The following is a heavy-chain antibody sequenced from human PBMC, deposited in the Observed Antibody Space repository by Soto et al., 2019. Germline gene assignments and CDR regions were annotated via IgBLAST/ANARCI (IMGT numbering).Heavy chain of an antibody. CDR3: ARGGGSYREGVTYYFDY. V-gene: IGHV3-33*01. D-gene: IGHD1-26*01. CDR2: IWYDGSNK. CDR1: GFTFSSYG. J-gene: IGHJ4*02. Sequence: QVQLVESGGGVVQPGRSLRLSCAASGFTFSSYGMHWVRQAPGKGLEWVAVIWYDGSNKYYADSVKGRFTISRDNSKNTLYLQMNSLRAEDTAVYYCARGGGSYREGVTYYFDYWGQGTLVTVSS.